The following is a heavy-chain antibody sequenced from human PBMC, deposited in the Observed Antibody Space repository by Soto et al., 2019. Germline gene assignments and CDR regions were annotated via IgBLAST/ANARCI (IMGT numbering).Heavy chain of an antibody. V-gene: IGHV3-23*01. Sequence: LRLSCAASGFSFTNYAMDLVRQAPGKGLEWVSVISGSGGAAYYADSVKGRFTISRDNSKNTLYLQMNSLRAEDTALYYCAKDGGFLTYNMDVWGQGTTVTVSS. J-gene: IGHJ6*02. D-gene: IGHD3-3*01. CDR1: GFSFTNYA. CDR2: ISGSGGAA. CDR3: AKDGGFLTYNMDV.